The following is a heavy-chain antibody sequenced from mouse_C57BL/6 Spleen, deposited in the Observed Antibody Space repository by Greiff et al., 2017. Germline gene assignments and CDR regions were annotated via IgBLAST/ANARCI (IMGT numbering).Heavy chain of an antibody. CDR1: GYTFTSYG. J-gene: IGHJ3*01. CDR2: IYPRSGNT. V-gene: IGHV1-81*01. CDR3: ARGDSSRFAY. D-gene: IGHD3-2*02. Sequence: VQLQESGAELARPGASVKLSCKASGYTFTSYGISWVKQRTGQGLEWIGEIYPRSGNTYYNEKFKGKATLTADKSSSTAYMELRSLTSEDSAVYFCARGDSSRFAYWGQGTLVTVSA.